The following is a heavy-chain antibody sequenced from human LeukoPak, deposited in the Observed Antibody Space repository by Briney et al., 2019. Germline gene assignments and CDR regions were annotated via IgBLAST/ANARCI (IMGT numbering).Heavy chain of an antibody. D-gene: IGHD6-6*01. V-gene: IGHV3-48*03. Sequence: GGSLTLSCAASGFTFSSYEMNWVRQAPGKGLEWVSYISTSGSSIYYADSVKGRFTISRDNAKNSLYLQMNSLRAEDTAVYYCARARNYFDYWGQGTLVTVSS. CDR3: ARARNYFDY. J-gene: IGHJ4*02. CDR1: GFTFSSYE. CDR2: ISTSGSSI.